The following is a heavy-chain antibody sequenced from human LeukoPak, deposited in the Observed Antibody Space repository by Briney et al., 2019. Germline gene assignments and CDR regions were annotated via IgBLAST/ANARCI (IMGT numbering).Heavy chain of an antibody. CDR3: ARDWYCSSSICYTDRNWFDP. J-gene: IGHJ5*02. D-gene: IGHD2-2*02. Sequence: GGSLRLSCAASGFTVSSSYMSWVRQAPGKGLEWVSYISTTSTYADYADSVKGRFTISRDNAKNSLYLQMNSLRPEDTAVYYCARDWYCSSSICYTDRNWFDPWGQGTLVTVSS. CDR2: ISTTSTYA. CDR1: GFTVSSSY. V-gene: IGHV3-11*05.